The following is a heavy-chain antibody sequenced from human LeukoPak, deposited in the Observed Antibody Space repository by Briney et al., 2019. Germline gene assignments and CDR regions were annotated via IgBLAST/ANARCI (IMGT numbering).Heavy chain of an antibody. Sequence: GGSLRLSCAASGFTFSSYAMHWVRQAPGKGLEWVAVISYDGSNKYYAGSVKGRFTISRDNSKNTLYLQMNSLRAEDTAVYYCARAEYSSSWYPGYWGQGTLVTVSS. CDR3: ARAEYSSSWYPGY. CDR1: GFTFSSYA. D-gene: IGHD6-13*01. CDR2: ISYDGSNK. J-gene: IGHJ4*02. V-gene: IGHV3-30*04.